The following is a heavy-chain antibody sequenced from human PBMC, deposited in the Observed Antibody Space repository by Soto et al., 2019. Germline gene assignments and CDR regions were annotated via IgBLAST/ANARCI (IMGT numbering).Heavy chain of an antibody. D-gene: IGHD5-18*01. V-gene: IGHV3-30*18. J-gene: IGHJ4*02. CDR2: ISSDGSNK. CDR1: GFTFSNYG. Sequence: QVQLVESGGGVVQPGRSLRLSCAASGFTFSNYGMHWVRQAPGKGLEWVALISSDGSNKYYADSVKGRFTISRDNSKNTLYLQMSSLRAEDTAVDSCAKDGYTCGSAACWGQGPLVTVSS. CDR3: AKDGYTCGSAAC.